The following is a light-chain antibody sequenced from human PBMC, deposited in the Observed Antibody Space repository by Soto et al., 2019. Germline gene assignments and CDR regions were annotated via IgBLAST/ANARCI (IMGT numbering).Light chain of an antibody. CDR1: QSVSSN. CDR2: GAS. CDR3: QQYNNWPPLT. V-gene: IGKV3-15*01. J-gene: IGKJ4*01. Sequence: EIVMTQSPDTLSLSPGERATLSCRSLQSVSSNLAWYQQKPGQAPRLLIYGASTRATGIPARFSGSGSGTEFTLTISSLQAEDFAVYYCQQYNNWPPLTFGGGTKVEIK.